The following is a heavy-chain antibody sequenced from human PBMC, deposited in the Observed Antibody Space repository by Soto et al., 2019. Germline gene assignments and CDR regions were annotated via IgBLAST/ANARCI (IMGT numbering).Heavy chain of an antibody. CDR3: ARESPPSTVTTSSLFDY. CDR2: ISAYNGNT. D-gene: IGHD4-17*01. V-gene: IGHV1-18*01. Sequence: QVQLVQSGAEVKKPGASVKVSCKASGYTFTSYGISWVRQAPGQGLEWMGWISAYNGNTNYAQKLQGRVTMTTDTSTRTAYMELRSLRSDDTAVYYCARESPPSTVTTSSLFDYWGQGTLVTVSS. J-gene: IGHJ4*02. CDR1: GYTFTSYG.